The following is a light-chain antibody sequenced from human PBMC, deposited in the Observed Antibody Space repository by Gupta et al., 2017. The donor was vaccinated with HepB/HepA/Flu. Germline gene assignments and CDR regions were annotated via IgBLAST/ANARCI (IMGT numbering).Light chain of an antibody. CDR2: RVS. CDR1: QSLVHRDGNTY. V-gene: IGKV2-30*02. Sequence: DVVMTQSPVSLPVTLGQPASISCRSSQSLVHRDGNTYLNWFQQRPGQSPRRLIYRVSNRDSGVPDRCSGSGSGTDFTLRISRVDAEDVGVYYCMQAIHWPWTFGQGTKVEI. J-gene: IGKJ1*01. CDR3: MQAIHWPWT.